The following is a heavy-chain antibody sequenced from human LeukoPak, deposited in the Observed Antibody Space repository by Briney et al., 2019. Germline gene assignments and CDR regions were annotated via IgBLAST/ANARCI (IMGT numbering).Heavy chain of an antibody. J-gene: IGHJ4*02. V-gene: IGHV3-7*01. CDR1: GFTYSSHW. Sequence: PGGSLRLSCVVSGFTYSSHWMSWVRQAPGKVLEWVANIKEDGSEKYYVDSVKGRFTISRDNAKKSLYLQMDSLRAEDTAVYYCATHGYSELRYFDWSTNEWGQGTLVTVSS. D-gene: IGHD3-9*01. CDR3: ATHGYSELRYFDWSTNE. CDR2: IKEDGSEK.